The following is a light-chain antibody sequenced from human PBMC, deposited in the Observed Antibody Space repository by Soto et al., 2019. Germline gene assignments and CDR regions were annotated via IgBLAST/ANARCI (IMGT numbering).Light chain of an antibody. CDR2: SDN. V-gene: IGLV1-44*01. Sequence: QSVLTQPPSASGTPVQRVTIFCSGSSSNIGTNTVIWYQQLPGAAPKLLIYSDNQRPSGVPDRFSGSKSGTSASLAISWLQSEDEADYYCAAWDVSLVVFGGGTKLTVL. CDR3: AAWDVSLVV. J-gene: IGLJ2*01. CDR1: SSNIGTNT.